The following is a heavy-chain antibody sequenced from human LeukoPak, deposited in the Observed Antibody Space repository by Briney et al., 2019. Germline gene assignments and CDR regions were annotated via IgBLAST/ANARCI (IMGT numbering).Heavy chain of an antibody. V-gene: IGHV4-39*07. CDR3: ARIYWQLGYYCLDV. CDR2: VSYTGNT. Sequence: SETLSLTCTVSGGSITSRVHHWGWIRQPPGKRLEWIGTVSYTGNTYYNSSLKSAVTMSVDTSKNHFSLKVTSVTAADTAVYYCARIYWQLGYYCLDVWGTGTTVTVSS. J-gene: IGHJ6*03. CDR1: GGSITSRVHH. D-gene: IGHD2-15*01.